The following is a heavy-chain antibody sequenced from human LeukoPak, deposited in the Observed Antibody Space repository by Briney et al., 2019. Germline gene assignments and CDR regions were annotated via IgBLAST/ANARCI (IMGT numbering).Heavy chain of an antibody. CDR1: GFTFNSYW. D-gene: IGHD6-13*01. V-gene: IGHV3-74*01. Sequence: GGSLRLSCAASGFTFNSYWMHWVRLVPGKGPVWVSHITSGGTNTNYAESVKGRFTISRDDSKNTLYLQMNSQRAEDTAVYYCAKGGQQVVRWWFDPWGQGTLVTVSS. J-gene: IGHJ5*02. CDR2: ITSGGTNT. CDR3: AKGGQQVVRWWFDP.